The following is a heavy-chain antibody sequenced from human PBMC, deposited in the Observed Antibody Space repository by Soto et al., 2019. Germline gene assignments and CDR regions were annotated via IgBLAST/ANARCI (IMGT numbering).Heavy chain of an antibody. Sequence: EVQLLESGGGLVQPGGSLRLSCAASGFTFSSYAMSWVRQAPGKGLEWVSAISGSGGSTSYADSVKGRFTISRDNSKNPLYLQMNRLRAEDTAVYYCAKAPGYCSSTSCRPRYGMDVWGQGTTVTVSS. J-gene: IGHJ6*02. CDR2: ISGSGGST. CDR1: GFTFSSYA. V-gene: IGHV3-23*01. CDR3: AKAPGYCSSTSCRPRYGMDV. D-gene: IGHD2-2*01.